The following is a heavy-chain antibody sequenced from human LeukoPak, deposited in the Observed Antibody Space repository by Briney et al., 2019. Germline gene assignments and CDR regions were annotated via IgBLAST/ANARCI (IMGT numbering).Heavy chain of an antibody. V-gene: IGHV4-61*02. CDR3: ARGVDYGGNSIFLY. D-gene: IGHD4-23*01. CDR1: GGSISSGSYY. J-gene: IGHJ4*02. CDR2: IFPTPTGFT. Sequence: SETLSLTCTVSGGSISSGSYYWNWIRQPAGKRQEWIGRIFPTPTGFTDYDPSLRSRITISLDRSKNQVSLKLSSVTAADTGVYYCARGVDYGGNSIFLYWGQGTLVTVSS.